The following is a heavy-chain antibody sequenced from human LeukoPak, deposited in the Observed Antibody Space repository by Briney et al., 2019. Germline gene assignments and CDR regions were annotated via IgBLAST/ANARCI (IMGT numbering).Heavy chain of an antibody. J-gene: IGHJ3*02. Sequence: GGSLRLSCAASGFTFSSYEMNWVRQAPGKGLGWVSYISSSGSTIYYADSVKGRFTISRDNAKNSLYLQMNTLRAEDTALYYCARGGRANGVYDAFDIWGQGTIVSVSS. V-gene: IGHV3-48*03. CDR2: ISSSGSTI. CDR3: ARGGRANGVYDAFDI. CDR1: GFTFSSYE. D-gene: IGHD2-8*01.